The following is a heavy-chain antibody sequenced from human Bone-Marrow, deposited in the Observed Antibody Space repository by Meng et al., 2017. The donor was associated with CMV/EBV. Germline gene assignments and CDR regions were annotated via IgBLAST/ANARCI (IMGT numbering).Heavy chain of an antibody. CDR1: GGTFSSYA. Sequence: SVKVSCKASGGTFSSYAISWVRQAPGQGLEWMGGIIPILGIANYAQKFQGRVTIPADKSTSTAYMELSSLRSEDTAVYYCASSSSSGRGGAIYYYYGMDVWGQGTTVTVSS. V-gene: IGHV1-69*10. D-gene: IGHD6-6*01. J-gene: IGHJ6*02. CDR2: IIPILGIA. CDR3: ASSSSSGRGGAIYYYYGMDV.